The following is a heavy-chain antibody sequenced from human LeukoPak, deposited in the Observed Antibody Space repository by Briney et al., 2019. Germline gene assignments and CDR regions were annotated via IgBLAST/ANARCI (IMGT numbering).Heavy chain of an antibody. CDR1: GFTFSSYA. D-gene: IGHD3-3*01. CDR3: AKGLGDYDVSTYFDY. V-gene: IGHV3-23*01. Sequence: GGSLRLSCAASGFTFSSYAMSWVRQAPGKGLEWVSAISGSGGSTYYADSVKGRFTISRDNSKNTLYLQMNSLRAEDTAVYYCAKGLGDYDVSTYFDYWGQGTLVTVSS. J-gene: IGHJ4*02. CDR2: ISGSGGST.